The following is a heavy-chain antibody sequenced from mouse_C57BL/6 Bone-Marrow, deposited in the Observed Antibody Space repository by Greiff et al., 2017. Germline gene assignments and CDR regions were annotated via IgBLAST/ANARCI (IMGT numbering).Heavy chain of an antibody. J-gene: IGHJ2*01. CDR3: AKNYGGYYGYFDF. V-gene: IGHV2-5*01. CDR1: GFSLTSYG. Sequence: VQLQESGPGLVQPSQSLSITCTVSGFSLTSYGVHWVRQSPGKGLEWLGVIWRGGSTDYNEAFMSRLSITKDNSKSQFFFKMTSLQADDTSIYYCAKNYGGYYGYFDFWGQGTTLTVSS. CDR2: IWRGGST. D-gene: IGHD2-3*01.